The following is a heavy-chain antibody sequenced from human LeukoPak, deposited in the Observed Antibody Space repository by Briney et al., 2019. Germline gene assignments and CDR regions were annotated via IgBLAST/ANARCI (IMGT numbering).Heavy chain of an antibody. V-gene: IGHV3-11*04. D-gene: IGHD3-16*02. Sequence: SGGSLRLSCAASGFTFSDYYMSWIRQAPGKGLEWVSYISSSGSTIYCADSVKGRFTISRDNAKNSLYLQMNSLRAEDTAVYYCARVFGRGNMITFGGVIVKSLGWAPPSSHYYFDYWGQGTLVTVSS. J-gene: IGHJ4*02. CDR1: GFTFSDYY. CDR2: ISSSGSTI. CDR3: ARVFGRGNMITFGGVIVKSLGWAPPSSHYYFDY.